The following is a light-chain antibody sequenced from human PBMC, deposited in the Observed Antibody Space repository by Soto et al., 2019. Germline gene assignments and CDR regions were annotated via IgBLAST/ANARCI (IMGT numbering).Light chain of an antibody. CDR2: EVT. CDR3: SSCAASRRLCFG. J-gene: IGLJ3*02. Sequence: QSVLTQPPSASGSPGQSVTISCTGTSSDVGGYNYVSWYQQYPGRAPKLMIYEVTKRPSGVPDRFYGSKSGNTASLTVSGLKFKDEADCSFSSCAASRRLCFGFGGGAQLTVL. CDR1: SSDVGGYNY. V-gene: IGLV2-8*01.